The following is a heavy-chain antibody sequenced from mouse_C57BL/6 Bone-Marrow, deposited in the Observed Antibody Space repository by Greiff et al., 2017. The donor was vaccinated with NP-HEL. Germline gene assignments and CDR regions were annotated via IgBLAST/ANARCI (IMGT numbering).Heavy chain of an antibody. V-gene: IGHV1-76*01. D-gene: IGHD1-1*01. CDR1: GYTFTDYY. CDR3: ASPDYYGSSLCAY. Sequence: VKLQESGAELVRPGASVKLSCKASGYTFTDYYINWVKQRPGQGLEWIARIYPGSGNPYYNEKFKGKAKLTAEKSSSTAYMQLSSLTSEDSAVYFCASPDYYGSSLCAYWGQGTLVTVSA. J-gene: IGHJ3*01. CDR2: IYPGSGNP.